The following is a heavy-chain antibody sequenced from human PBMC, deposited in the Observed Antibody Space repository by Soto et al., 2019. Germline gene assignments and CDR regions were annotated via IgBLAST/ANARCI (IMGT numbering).Heavy chain of an antibody. J-gene: IGHJ4*02. D-gene: IGHD3-16*02. CDR3: ARDLGATDYDYIWGSYRSNYFDY. CDR1: GYTFTSYY. V-gene: IGHV1-46*03. Sequence: ASVKVSCKASGYTFTSYYMHWVRQAPGQGLEWMGIINPSGGSTTYAQKFQGRVTMTRDTSTSTVYMELSSLRSEDTAVYYCARDLGATDYDYIWGSYRSNYFDYWGQGTLVTVSS. CDR2: INPSGGST.